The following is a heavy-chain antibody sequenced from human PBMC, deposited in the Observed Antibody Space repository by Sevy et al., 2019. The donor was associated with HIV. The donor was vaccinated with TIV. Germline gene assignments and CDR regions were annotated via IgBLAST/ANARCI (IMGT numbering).Heavy chain of an antibody. Sequence: GGSLRLSCAASGFTFSSYWMSWVRQAPGKGLEWVANIKQDGSGKYYVDSVKGRFTISRDNAKNSLYLQMNSLRAEDTAVYYCARDSAVLWFGEEGGDAFDIWGQGTMVTVSS. V-gene: IGHV3-7*01. D-gene: IGHD3-10*01. J-gene: IGHJ3*02. CDR1: GFTFSSYW. CDR3: ARDSAVLWFGEEGGDAFDI. CDR2: IKQDGSGK.